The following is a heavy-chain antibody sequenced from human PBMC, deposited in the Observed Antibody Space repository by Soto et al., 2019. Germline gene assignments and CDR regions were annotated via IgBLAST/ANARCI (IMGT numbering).Heavy chain of an antibody. Sequence: QVQLVQSGAEVKKPGASVKVSCKASGYTFSSYGISWVRQAPGQGLEWVGWISSYNGDTNYARKLQGRVTMTTDTSTRTVDMELRSLRSDDTAVYYCARARHDDYNIFEYYFDYWGQGTLVTVSS. D-gene: IGHD3-9*01. J-gene: IGHJ4*02. CDR3: ARARHDDYNIFEYYFDY. CDR1: GYTFSSYG. V-gene: IGHV1-18*01. CDR2: ISSYNGDT.